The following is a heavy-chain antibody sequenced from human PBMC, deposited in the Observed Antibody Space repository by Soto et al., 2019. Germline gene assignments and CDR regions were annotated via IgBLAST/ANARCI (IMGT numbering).Heavy chain of an antibody. CDR1: RFIFSSYS. V-gene: IGHV3-21*01. D-gene: IGHD2-8*01. J-gene: IGHJ3*02. CDR2: ISSRSSYI. CDR3: AREGAGPGCTNGACYPLGVFDI. Sequence: GGSLRLSCAASRFIFSSYSMNWVRQAPGKGLEWVSSISSRSSYIYYADSVKGRFTISRDNAKNSLYLQMNSLRVEDTAVYYCAREGAGPGCTNGACYPLGVFDIWGQGTMVTISS.